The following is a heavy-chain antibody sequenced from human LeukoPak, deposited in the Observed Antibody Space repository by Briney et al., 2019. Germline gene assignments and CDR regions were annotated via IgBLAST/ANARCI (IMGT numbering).Heavy chain of an antibody. CDR3: ARAAGEDRTGEYDY. J-gene: IGHJ4*02. Sequence: PSETLSLTCTVSGGSISSYYWSWIRQPPGKGLEWIGYIYYSGSTNYNPSLKSRVTISVDTSKNQFSLKLSSVTAADTAVYYCARAAGEDRTGEYDYWGQGTLVTVSS. V-gene: IGHV4-59*01. CDR1: GGSISSYY. D-gene: IGHD7-27*01. CDR2: IYYSGST.